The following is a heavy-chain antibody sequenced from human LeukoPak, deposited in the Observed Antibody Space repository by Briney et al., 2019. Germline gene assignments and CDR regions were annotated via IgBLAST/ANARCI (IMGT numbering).Heavy chain of an antibody. V-gene: IGHV3-30*02. CDR1: GFTFTSYG. CDR2: IRYDGSNK. J-gene: IGHJ6*03. D-gene: IGHD5-24*01. CDR3: AKDRGMATSYYYMDV. Sequence: GGSLRLSCAASGFTFTSYGFHWVRQAPGKGLEWVAFIRYDGSNKYYADSVKGRFTISRDNSKNTLYLQMNSLRAEDTAVYYCAKDRGMATSYYYMDVWGKGTTVTVSS.